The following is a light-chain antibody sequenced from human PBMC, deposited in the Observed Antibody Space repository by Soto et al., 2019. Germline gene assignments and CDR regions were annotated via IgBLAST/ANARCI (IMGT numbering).Light chain of an antibody. V-gene: IGKV3-20*01. CDR3: QQYGSSPPET. CDR1: QSVSSSY. CDR2: GAS. Sequence: EIVLTQSPGTLSLSPGERATLSCRASQSVSSSYLAWYQQKPGQAPRLLIYGASSRATGIPDRFSGSGSGTHFTLTINRPEPEDFAVYYCQQYGSSPPETFGQGTQVEIK. J-gene: IGKJ1*01.